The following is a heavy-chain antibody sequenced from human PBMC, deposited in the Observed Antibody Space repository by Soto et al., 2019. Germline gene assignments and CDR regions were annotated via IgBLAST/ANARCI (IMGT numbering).Heavy chain of an antibody. V-gene: IGHV3-15*01. CDR1: GITFTNAW. CDR2: IKNKADGGTT. J-gene: IGHJ4*02. Sequence: EVQLVESGGDLVKPGGCLRLSCAASGITFTNAWMSWVRQAPGKGLEWVGRIKNKADGGTTDYAAPVGGRFTISRDDSKNTLFLQMNSLETEDTAVYYRTTDPGGYEDFWGQGTLVTVSS. D-gene: IGHD5-12*01. CDR3: TTDPGGYEDF.